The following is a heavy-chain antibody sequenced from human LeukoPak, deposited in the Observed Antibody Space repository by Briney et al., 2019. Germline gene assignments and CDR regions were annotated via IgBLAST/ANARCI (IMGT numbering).Heavy chain of an antibody. D-gene: IGHD3-16*01. Sequence: SETLSLTCTVSGGSISSYYWGWIRQPPGKGLEWIGSIYYSGSTYYNPSLKSRVTISVDTSKNQFSLKLSSVTAADTAVYYCASRETPPRYYFDYWGQGTLVTVSS. CDR1: GGSISSYY. J-gene: IGHJ4*02. CDR2: IYYSGST. CDR3: ASRETPPRYYFDY. V-gene: IGHV4-39*07.